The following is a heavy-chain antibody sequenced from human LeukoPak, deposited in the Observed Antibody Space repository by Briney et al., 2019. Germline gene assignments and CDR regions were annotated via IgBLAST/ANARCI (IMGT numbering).Heavy chain of an antibody. CDR2: MYYSGST. CDR3: ARVGRSSWIFYWYFDL. V-gene: IGHV4-30-4*01. CDR1: GGSISSGDYY. J-gene: IGHJ2*01. D-gene: IGHD6-13*01. Sequence: SETLSLTCTVSGGSISSGDYYWSWIRQPPGKGLEWIAYMYYSGSTYYNPSLKSRVTISVDTSKNQFSLKLSSVTAADTAVYYCARVGRSSWIFYWYFDLWGRGTLVTVSS.